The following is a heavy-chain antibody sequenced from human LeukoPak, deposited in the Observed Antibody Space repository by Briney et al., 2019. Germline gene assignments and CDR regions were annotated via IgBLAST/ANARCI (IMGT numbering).Heavy chain of an antibody. Sequence: PGGSLRLSCAASGFTVSSNYMSWVRQAPGKGLEWVAFIQYDGSNKYYADSVKGRSTISRDNSKNTLYLQMNSLRAEDTAVYYCARDVAVAGIEYFQHWGQGTLVTVSS. CDR2: IQYDGSNK. CDR1: GFTVSSNY. V-gene: IGHV3-30*02. J-gene: IGHJ1*01. CDR3: ARDVAVAGIEYFQH. D-gene: IGHD6-19*01.